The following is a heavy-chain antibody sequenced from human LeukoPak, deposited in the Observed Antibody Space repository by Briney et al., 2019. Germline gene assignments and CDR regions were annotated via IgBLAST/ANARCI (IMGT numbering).Heavy chain of an antibody. Sequence: ASVKVSCKASGYTFTGYYMHWVRQAPGQGLEWMGWINPNSGGTNYAQKFQGRVTMTRDTSISTAYMELSRLRSDDTAVYYCASSICTNGVCYPLYYMDVWGKGTTVTVSS. D-gene: IGHD2-8*01. V-gene: IGHV1-2*02. CDR2: INPNSGGT. J-gene: IGHJ6*03. CDR3: ASSICTNGVCYPLYYMDV. CDR1: GYTFTGYY.